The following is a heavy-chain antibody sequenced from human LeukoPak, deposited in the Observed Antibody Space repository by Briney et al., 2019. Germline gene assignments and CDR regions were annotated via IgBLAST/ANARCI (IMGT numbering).Heavy chain of an antibody. V-gene: IGHV3-74*01. CDR1: GFTFSSFW. CDR2: INSDGSTT. CDR3: ARSIDGYLGD. J-gene: IGHJ4*02. Sequence: GGSLRLSCEASGFTFSSFWMHWVRQGLGKGLVWVSRINSDGSTTNYADSVKGRFTISRDNAKNTLYLQMNSLRVEDTAVYFCARSIDGYLGDWGQGTLVTVSS. D-gene: IGHD5-24*01.